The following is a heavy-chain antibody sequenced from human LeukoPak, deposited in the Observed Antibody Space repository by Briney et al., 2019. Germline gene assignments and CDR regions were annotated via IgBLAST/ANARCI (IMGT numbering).Heavy chain of an antibody. CDR1: GGSISNYC. V-gene: IGHV4-4*07. CDR2: ISASGNT. CDR3: ARQGVATAIDY. J-gene: IGHJ4*02. Sequence: SETLSLTCTVSGGSISNYCWSWIRQPAGKGLEWIGRISASGNTNYNPSLKSRVTMSVDTSMNLFALKLSSVTAADTAVYYCARQGVATAIDYWGQGTLVTVSS. D-gene: IGHD2-21*02.